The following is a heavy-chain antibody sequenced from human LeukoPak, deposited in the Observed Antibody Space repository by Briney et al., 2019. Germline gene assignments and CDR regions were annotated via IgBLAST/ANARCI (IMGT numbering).Heavy chain of an antibody. D-gene: IGHD6-19*01. CDR1: GGSISSSSYY. V-gene: IGHV4-61*02. CDR3: AREAAGYSSGWYGD. Sequence: PSETLSLTCTVSGGSISSSSYYWSWIRQPAGKGLEWIGRIYTSGSTNYNPSLKSRVTMSVDTSKNQFSLKLSSVTAADTAVYYCAREAAGYSSGWYGDWGQGTLVTVSS. CDR2: IYTSGST. J-gene: IGHJ4*02.